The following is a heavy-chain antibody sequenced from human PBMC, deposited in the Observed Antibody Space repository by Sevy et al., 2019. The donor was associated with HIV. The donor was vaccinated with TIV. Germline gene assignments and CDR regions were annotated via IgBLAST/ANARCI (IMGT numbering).Heavy chain of an antibody. CDR1: GYTFTGYY. CDR3: AREERGYYDSSGYYNY. Sequence: GSVKVSCKASGYTFTGYYMHWVRQAPGQGLEWMGRINPNSGGTNYAQKFQGRVTMTRDTSISTAYMELGRLRSDDTAVYYCAREERGYYDSSGYYNYWGQGTLVTVSS. V-gene: IGHV1-2*06. CDR2: INPNSGGT. J-gene: IGHJ4*02. D-gene: IGHD3-22*01.